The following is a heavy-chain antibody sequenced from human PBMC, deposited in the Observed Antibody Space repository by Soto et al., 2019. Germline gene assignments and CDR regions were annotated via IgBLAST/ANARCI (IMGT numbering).Heavy chain of an antibody. CDR2: MNPDGSSR. CDR1: GFTFSSNW. Sequence: VQLVESGGDLVQPGGSLRLSCEASGFTFSSNWMHWVRQAPGKGLVWVSRMNPDGSSRGYADSVKGRFTISRDNAKNTLFLQMNSLRAEDTAVYYCARGGNAGSGQYYLYEYWGQGTLVTVSS. CDR3: ARGGNAGSGQYYLYEY. J-gene: IGHJ4*02. V-gene: IGHV3-74*01. D-gene: IGHD3-10*01.